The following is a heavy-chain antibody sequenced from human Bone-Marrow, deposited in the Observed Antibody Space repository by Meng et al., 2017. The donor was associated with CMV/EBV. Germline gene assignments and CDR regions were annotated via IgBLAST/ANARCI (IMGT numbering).Heavy chain of an antibody. CDR2: IIPIFGTA. D-gene: IGHD6-6*01. CDR3: ARGGGIAARPSTVYYGMDV. V-gene: IGHV1-69*05. J-gene: IGHJ6*02. Sequence: SVKVSCKASGGTFSSYAISWVRQAPGQGLEWMGGIIPIFGTANYAQKFQGRVTITTDESTSTAYMELSSLRSEDTAVYYCARGGGIAARPSTVYYGMDVWGQGTTVTVSS. CDR1: GGTFSSYA.